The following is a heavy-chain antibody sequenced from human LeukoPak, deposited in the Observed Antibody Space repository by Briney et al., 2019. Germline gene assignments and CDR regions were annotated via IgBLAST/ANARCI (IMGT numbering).Heavy chain of an antibody. V-gene: IGHV3-48*03. CDR1: GFTFSTYE. D-gene: IGHD2-2*01. Sequence: GGSLRLSCAASGFTFSTYEMNWVRQAPGKGLEWVSYITDSGSTIYYADSVKGRFTISRDNSKNTLYLQMNSLRAEDTAVYYCAKDRSNYQLNAFDIWGQGTMVTVSS. CDR3: AKDRSNYQLNAFDI. CDR2: ITDSGSTI. J-gene: IGHJ3*02.